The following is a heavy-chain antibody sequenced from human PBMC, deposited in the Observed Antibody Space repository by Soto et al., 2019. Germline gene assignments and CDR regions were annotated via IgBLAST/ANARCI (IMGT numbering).Heavy chain of an antibody. V-gene: IGHV3-15*01. Sequence: EVQLVESGGGLVKPGGSLRLSCAASGFTFSNAWMSWVRQAPGKGLEWVGRIKSKTDGGTTDYAAPVKGRFTISRDDSKNTLYLQMNILKTEDIAVYYCTTRSAAGAYYYYYMDVWGKGTTVTVSS. J-gene: IGHJ6*03. CDR1: GFTFSNAW. CDR3: TTRSAAGAYYYYYMDV. D-gene: IGHD6-13*01. CDR2: IKSKTDGGTT.